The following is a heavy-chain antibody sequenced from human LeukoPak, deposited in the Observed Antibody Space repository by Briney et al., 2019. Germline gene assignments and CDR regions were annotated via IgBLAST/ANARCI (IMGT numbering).Heavy chain of an antibody. CDR1: GFTFCSYA. V-gene: IGHV3-30-3*01. Sequence: GGSLRLSCAACGFTFCSYAMQWVRQAPGKGLEGVAVISYDGSNNYYADSVKGRFTISRDNCKDTLYLQTNSLRAEDAAVYDCARVREHWLGLQRSLDYWGQGTLVTVSS. CDR2: ISYDGSNN. CDR3: ARVREHWLGLQRSLDY. J-gene: IGHJ4*02. D-gene: IGHD6-19*01.